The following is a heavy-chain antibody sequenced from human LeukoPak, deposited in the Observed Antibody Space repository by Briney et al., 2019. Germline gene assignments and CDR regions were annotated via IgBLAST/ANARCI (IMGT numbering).Heavy chain of an antibody. V-gene: IGHV2-5*02. D-gene: IGHD2-15*01. CDR3: AHSLGYCSGGSCRVLEFDY. Sequence: SGPTLVNPTQTLTLTCTFSGFSLSTSGVGVGWIRQPPGKALEWLALTYWDDDKRYSPSLKSRLTITKDTSKNQVVLTMTNMDPVGTATYYCAHSLGYCSGGSCRVLEFDYWGQGTLVTVSS. J-gene: IGHJ4*02. CDR1: GFSLSTSGVG. CDR2: TYWDDDK.